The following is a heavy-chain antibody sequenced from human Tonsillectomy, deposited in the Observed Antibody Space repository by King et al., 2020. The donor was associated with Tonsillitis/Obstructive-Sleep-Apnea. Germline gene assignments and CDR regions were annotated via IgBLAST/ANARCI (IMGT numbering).Heavy chain of an antibody. CDR2: IYYNGDT. CDR3: ARLGHCTTSRCLPDD. V-gene: IGHV4-59*01. J-gene: IGHJ4*02. D-gene: IGHD2-2*01. CDR1: GGSISRYY. Sequence: LQLQESGPGLVKPSETLSLTCTVSGGSISRYYWTWIRQPSGKGLEWIGYIYYNGDTNYNPSLRSRVTISVDTSKNHFSLELDSVTAADTAIYYCARLGHCTTSRCLPDDWGQGTLVTVSS.